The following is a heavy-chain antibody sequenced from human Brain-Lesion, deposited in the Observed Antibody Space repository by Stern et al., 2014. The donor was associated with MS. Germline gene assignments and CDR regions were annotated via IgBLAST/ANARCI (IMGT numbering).Heavy chain of an antibody. J-gene: IGHJ6*02. Sequence: QMQLVQSGGGVVQPGRSLRLSCAVSGFTFSSYGMYWVRQAPGKGLEWVAGIWFDGTKKNYIESVKGRFTISRDNSKNTLSLQMTSLRAEDTAVYYCAKDKKDSSGWNLYFYGMDVWGQGTTVIVSS. CDR2: IWFDGTKK. CDR3: AKDKKDSSGWNLYFYGMDV. CDR1: GFTFSSYG. V-gene: IGHV3-33*06. D-gene: IGHD6-19*01.